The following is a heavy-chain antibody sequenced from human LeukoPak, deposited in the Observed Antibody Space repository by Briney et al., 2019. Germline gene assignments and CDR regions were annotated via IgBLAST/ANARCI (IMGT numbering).Heavy chain of an antibody. Sequence: SETLSLTCTVSGGSISSYYWSWIRQPPGKGLGWIGYIYYSGSTNYNPSLKSRVTISVDTSKNQFSLKLSSVTAADTAVYYCARSLWFGNAFDIWGQGTMVTVSS. CDR1: GGSISSYY. CDR3: ARSLWFGNAFDI. D-gene: IGHD3-10*01. V-gene: IGHV4-59*01. J-gene: IGHJ3*02. CDR2: IYYSGST.